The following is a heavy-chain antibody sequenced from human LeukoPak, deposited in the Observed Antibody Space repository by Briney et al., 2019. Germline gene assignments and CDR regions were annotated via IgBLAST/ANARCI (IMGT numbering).Heavy chain of an antibody. J-gene: IGHJ4*02. Sequence: GASVKVSCKASGFTFTSSAMQWVRQARGQRLEWIGWIVVGSGNTNYAQKFQERVTITRDMSTSTAYMELSSLRSEDTAVYYCAADPKGLYDDYGLGWGQGTLVTVSS. V-gene: IGHV1-58*02. CDR3: AADPKGLYDDYGLG. CDR2: IVVGSGNT. D-gene: IGHD4-17*01. CDR1: GFTFTSSA.